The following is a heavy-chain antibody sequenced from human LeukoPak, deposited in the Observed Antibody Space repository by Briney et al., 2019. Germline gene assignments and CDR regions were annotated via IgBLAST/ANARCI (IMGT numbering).Heavy chain of an antibody. CDR2: INPTSGGT. CDR1: GYTFIGYY. Sequence: ASVKVSCKAFGYTFIGYYLHWVRQAPGQGLEWMGWINPTSGGTNYAQKIQDRVTMTRDTSINTAYMKLSRLTSDDTAVYYCARLVGLSTTASYWGQGTLVIVSS. CDR3: ARLVGLSTTASY. V-gene: IGHV1-2*02. D-gene: IGHD5/OR15-5a*01. J-gene: IGHJ4*02.